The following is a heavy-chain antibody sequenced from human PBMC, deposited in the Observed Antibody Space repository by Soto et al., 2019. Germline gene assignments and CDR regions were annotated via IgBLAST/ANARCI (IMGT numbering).Heavy chain of an antibody. CDR3: ARRYGGAFDI. CDR1: GGSISSYY. V-gene: IGHV4-59*08. CDR2: IYYSGST. D-gene: IGHD1-20*01. J-gene: IGHJ3*02. Sequence: CTVSGGSISSYYWSWIRQPPGKGLEWIGSIYYSGSTYYNPSLKSRVTISVDTSKNQFSLKLSSVTAADTAVYYCARRYGGAFDIWGQGTMVTVS.